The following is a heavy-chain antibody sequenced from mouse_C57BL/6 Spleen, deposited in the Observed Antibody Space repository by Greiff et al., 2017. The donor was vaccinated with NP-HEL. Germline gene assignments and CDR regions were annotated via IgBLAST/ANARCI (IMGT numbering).Heavy chain of an antibody. CDR3: AREATTVFDY. CDR2: IYPGDGDT. J-gene: IGHJ2*01. D-gene: IGHD1-1*01. CDR1: GYAFSSSW. Sequence: QVQLQQSGPELVKPGASVKISCKASGYAFSSSWMNWVKQRPGKGLEWIGRIYPGDGDTNYNGKFKGKATLTADKSSSTAYMQLSSLTSEDSAVYFCAREATTVFDYWGQGTTLTVSS. V-gene: IGHV1-82*01.